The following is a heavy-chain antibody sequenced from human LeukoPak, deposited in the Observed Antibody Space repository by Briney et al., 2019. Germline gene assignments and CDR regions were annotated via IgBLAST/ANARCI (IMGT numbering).Heavy chain of an antibody. CDR2: INWNGGST. CDR3: ARDREIAYCGGDCYPNAFDI. Sequence: GGSLRLSCAASGFTFDDYGMSWVRQAPGKGLEWVSGINWNGGSTGYADSVKGRFTISRDNAKNSLYLQMNSLRAEDTALYYCARDREIAYCGGDCYPNAFDIWGKGTMVTVSS. CDR1: GFTFDDYG. D-gene: IGHD2-21*02. V-gene: IGHV3-20*04. J-gene: IGHJ3*02.